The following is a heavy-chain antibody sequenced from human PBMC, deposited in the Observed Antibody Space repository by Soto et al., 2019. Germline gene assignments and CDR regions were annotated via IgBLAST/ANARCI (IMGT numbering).Heavy chain of an antibody. D-gene: IGHD3-3*01. Sequence: GGSMRLSCAASGFTFCSYDMHWVRQAPGKGLEWVAVISYDGTYEFYSDSVEGRFTISRDNSKDTLYLHMNSLRADDTAVYYCARSPPTKFTIFGLLIIPPSDYWGQGTLVTVSS. J-gene: IGHJ4*02. V-gene: IGHV3-30*03. CDR1: GFTFCSYD. CDR2: ISYDGTYE. CDR3: ARSPPTKFTIFGLLIIPPSDY.